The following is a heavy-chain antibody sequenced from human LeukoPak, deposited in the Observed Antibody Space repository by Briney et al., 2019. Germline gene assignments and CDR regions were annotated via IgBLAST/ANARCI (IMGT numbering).Heavy chain of an antibody. V-gene: IGHV3-30*04. CDR2: ISDDGSKI. CDR3: ARSRTVTRYFDF. CDR1: GSTFSTDA. J-gene: IGHJ4*02. Sequence: GRSLRLSCAASGSTFSTDAMHWVRQAPGKGLEWVAVISDDGSKIYYADSVKGRFTISRDNAKNSLYLQMNSLRAEDTAVYYCARSRTVTRYFDFWGQGTLVTVSS. D-gene: IGHD4-17*01.